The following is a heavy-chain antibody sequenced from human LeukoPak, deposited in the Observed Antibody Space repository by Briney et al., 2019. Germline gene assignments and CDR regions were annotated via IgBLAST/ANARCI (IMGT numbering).Heavy chain of an antibody. CDR2: INHSGST. CDR3: ARGLGIYGSGSYYVY. V-gene: IGHV4-34*01. CDR1: GGSFSGYY. Sequence: PSETLSLTCAVYGGSFSGYYWSWIRQPPGKGLEWIGEINHSGSTNYNPSLKSRVTISVDTSKNQFSLKLSSVSAADTAVYYGARGLGIYGSGSYYVYWGQGTLVTVSS. D-gene: IGHD3-10*01. J-gene: IGHJ4*02.